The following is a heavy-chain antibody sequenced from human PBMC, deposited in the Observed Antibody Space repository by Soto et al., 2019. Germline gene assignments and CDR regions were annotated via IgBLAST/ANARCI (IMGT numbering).Heavy chain of an antibody. CDR1: GGPFTSYT. V-gene: IGHV1-69*12. CDR3: ARDSGLRCMSTSCTFDY. J-gene: IGHJ4*02. D-gene: IGHD2-2*01. CDR2: ILPTFGTA. Sequence: QVQLVQSGAEVKKPGSSVKVSCKTSGGPFTSYTLNWVRQAPGQGLEWMGGILPTFGTANYAQKFQGRVTITADESTSTSYMELSSLTSEDTAVYYCARDSGLRCMSTSCTFDYWGQGTLVTVSS.